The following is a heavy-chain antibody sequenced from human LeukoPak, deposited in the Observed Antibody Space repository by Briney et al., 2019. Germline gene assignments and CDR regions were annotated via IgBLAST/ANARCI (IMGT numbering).Heavy chain of an antibody. V-gene: IGHV3-21*01. CDR3: VRQSTSYYGMDV. CDR1: GFTFRTHT. D-gene: IGHD1-14*01. J-gene: IGHJ6*02. CDR2: IISSSSYI. Sequence: GESLRLSCAASGFTFRTHTMTWVRQAPGKGLEWVSSIISSSSYINYADSVKGRFTISRDNARGSLFLQMNSLTAEDTALYYCVRQSTSYYGMDVWGQGTTVTVSS.